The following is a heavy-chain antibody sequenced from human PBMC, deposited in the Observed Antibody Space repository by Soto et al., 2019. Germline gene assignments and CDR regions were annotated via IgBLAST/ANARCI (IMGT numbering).Heavy chain of an antibody. V-gene: IGHV3-33*01. J-gene: IGHJ6*03. CDR2: IWYDGSNK. CDR1: GFTFSSYG. CDR3: ARERGSSSWYYYYYYMDF. Sequence: QVQLVESGGGVVQPGRSLRLSCAASGFTFSSYGMHWVRQAPGKGLEWVAVIWYDGSNKYYADSVKGRVTISRDNSKNTLYLQMNSLRAEHTAVYYCARERGSSSWYYYYYYMDFWGKGTTVTVSS. D-gene: IGHD6-13*01.